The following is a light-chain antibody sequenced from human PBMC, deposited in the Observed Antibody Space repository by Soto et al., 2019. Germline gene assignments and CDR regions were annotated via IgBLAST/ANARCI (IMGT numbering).Light chain of an antibody. CDR1: QSISSY. J-gene: IGKJ2*01. Sequence: DIQMTQSPSSLSASVGDRVTITCRASQSISSYLNWYQQKPGKAPKLLIYAASSLQSGVPSRFSGSGSGTACTISISSLQPEDFATYYCQQSYSTPYTFGQGTKLEIK. CDR3: QQSYSTPYT. V-gene: IGKV1-39*01. CDR2: AAS.